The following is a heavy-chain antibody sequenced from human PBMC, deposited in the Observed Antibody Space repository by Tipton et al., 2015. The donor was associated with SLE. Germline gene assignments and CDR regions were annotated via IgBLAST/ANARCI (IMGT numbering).Heavy chain of an antibody. J-gene: IGHJ5*02. CDR2: IRYDGSNK. CDR3: AKDRLVSAAWGNDWFDP. D-gene: IGHD3-16*01. V-gene: IGHV3-30*02. Sequence: SLRLSCAASGFTFSSYGMHWVLKAPGKGLEWVAFIRYDGSNKYYADSVKGRFTISRDNSKNTLYLQMNSLRAEDTAVYYCAKDRLVSAAWGNDWFDPWGQGTLVTVSS. CDR1: GFTFSSYG.